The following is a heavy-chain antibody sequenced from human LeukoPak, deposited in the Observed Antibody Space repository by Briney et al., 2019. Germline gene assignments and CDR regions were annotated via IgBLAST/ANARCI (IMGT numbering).Heavy chain of an antibody. CDR3: ARDIAAAGRVDWFDP. Sequence: GGSLRLSCAASGFTFNSYGMHWAREAPGKGRVWVAVIWYDGSNKYYADAVKGRFTISRDNSKTTLYLQMNSLRAEDTAVYYCARDIAAAGRVDWFDPWGQGTLVTVSS. D-gene: IGHD6-13*01. V-gene: IGHV3-33*01. J-gene: IGHJ5*02. CDR1: GFTFNSYG. CDR2: IWYDGSNK.